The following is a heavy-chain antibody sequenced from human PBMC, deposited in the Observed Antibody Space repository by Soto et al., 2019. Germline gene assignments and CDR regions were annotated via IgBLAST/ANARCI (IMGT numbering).Heavy chain of an antibody. J-gene: IGHJ6*02. CDR3: ARAREYYYGMDV. V-gene: IGHV1-8*01. Sequence: QVQLVQSGAEVKKPGASVKVSCKASGYTFTSYDINWVRQATGQGPEWMGWMNPNSGNTGYAQKFQGRVTMTRNTSISTAHMELSSLRSEDTVVYYCARAREYYYGMDVWGQGTTVTVSS. CDR1: GYTFTSYD. CDR2: MNPNSGNT.